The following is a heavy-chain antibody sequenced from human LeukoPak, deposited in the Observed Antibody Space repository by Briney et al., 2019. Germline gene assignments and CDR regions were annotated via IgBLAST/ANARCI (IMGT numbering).Heavy chain of an antibody. J-gene: IGHJ3*02. D-gene: IGHD3-9*01. Sequence: PSGTLSLTCAVSGGSISSSNWWSWVRQPPGKGLEWIGEIYHSGSTNYNPSLKSRVTISVDKSKNQFSLKLSSVTAADTAVYYCARGGGLRYFDWSHAFDIWGQGTMVTVSS. V-gene: IGHV4-4*02. CDR1: GGSISSSNW. CDR3: ARGGGLRYFDWSHAFDI. CDR2: IYHSGST.